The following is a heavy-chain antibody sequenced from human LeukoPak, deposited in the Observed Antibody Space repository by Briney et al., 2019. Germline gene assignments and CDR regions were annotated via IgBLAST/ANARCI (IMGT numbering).Heavy chain of an antibody. CDR3: AKEIAEGTGLSDFDH. D-gene: IGHD2/OR15-2a*01. CDR1: GFTFSSYG. CDR2: IWDDGGHK. Sequence: GRSLRLSCAASGFTFSSYGIHWVRQAPGKALGWVAVIWDDGGHKYYANSVMGLFTISRDNSKNSVNLQMNSLGAEDTAGYYGAKEIAEGTGLSDFDHWGQGTMVTVSS. J-gene: IGHJ4*01. V-gene: IGHV3-33*06.